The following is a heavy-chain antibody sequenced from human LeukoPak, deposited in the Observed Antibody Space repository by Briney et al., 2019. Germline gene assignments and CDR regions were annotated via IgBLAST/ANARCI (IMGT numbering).Heavy chain of an antibody. Sequence: GSLRLSCVVSGFTFNRCWMNWVRQAPEKGLEWVAHINPDGRDTYYVDSVKGRFTISRDNAQNSMYLQMNSLRVEDTAVYYCTSWGDTTAEYFQRWGQGTLVTVSS. CDR1: GFTFNRCW. D-gene: IGHD2-21*02. J-gene: IGHJ1*01. CDR2: INPDGRDT. CDR3: TSWGDTTAEYFQR. V-gene: IGHV3-7*01.